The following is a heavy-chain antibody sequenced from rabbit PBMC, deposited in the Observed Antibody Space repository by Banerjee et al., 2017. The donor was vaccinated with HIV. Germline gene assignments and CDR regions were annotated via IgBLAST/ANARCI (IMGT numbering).Heavy chain of an antibody. CDR1: GFSFSSSYW. CDR2: IDGGSGGST. Sequence: QEQLEESGGDLVKPEGSLTLTCTASGFSFSSSYWICWVRQAPGKGLEWIACIDGGSGGSTHYASWAKGRFTISKTSSTTVTLQMTSLTAADTATYFCARGGYYGMDLWGQGTLVTVS. V-gene: IGHV1S45*01. J-gene: IGHJ6*01. CDR3: ARGGYYGMDL.